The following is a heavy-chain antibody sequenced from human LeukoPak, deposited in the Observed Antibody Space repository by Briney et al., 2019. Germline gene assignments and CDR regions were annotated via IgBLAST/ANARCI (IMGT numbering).Heavy chain of an antibody. Sequence: GGSLRLSCAASGFTFSSYGMHWVRQAPGKGLEWVANIKEDGSETHYVDSAKGRFTISRDNAKNTLFLQVDSLRVEDTAIYYCSYSLNYWGQGTLVTVSS. J-gene: IGHJ4*02. CDR3: SYSLNY. D-gene: IGHD2-21*01. CDR2: IKEDGSET. CDR1: GFTFSSYG. V-gene: IGHV3-7*01.